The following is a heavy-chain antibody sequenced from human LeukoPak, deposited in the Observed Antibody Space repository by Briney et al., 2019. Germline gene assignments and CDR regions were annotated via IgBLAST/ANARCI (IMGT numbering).Heavy chain of an antibody. V-gene: IGHV5-51*01. CDR1: GYSFTSYW. CDR3: ARLSRYYYYYMDV. Sequence: GESLKISCKGSGYSFTSYWIGWVRQMPGKGLEWMGIIYPGDSDTRYSPSFQGQVTISADKPISTAYLQWSSLKASDTAVYYCARLSRYYYYYMDVWGKGTTVTVSS. CDR2: IYPGDSDT. J-gene: IGHJ6*03. D-gene: IGHD6-6*01.